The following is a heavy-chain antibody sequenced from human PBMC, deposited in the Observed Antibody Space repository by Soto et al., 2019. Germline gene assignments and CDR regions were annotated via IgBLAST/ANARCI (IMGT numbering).Heavy chain of an antibody. D-gene: IGHD6-6*01. CDR3: ARVGSSIAVRPFDY. CDR1: GDSVSSNSAA. J-gene: IGHJ4*02. CDR2: IYYRSKWYN. V-gene: IGHV6-1*01. Sequence: PSQTLSLTCAISGDSVSSNSAAWNWIRQSPSRGLEWLGRIYYRSKWYNDYAVSVKSRITIKADTSKNQLPLKLSSVTAADTAVYYCARVGSSIAVRPFDYWGQGTLVTVSS.